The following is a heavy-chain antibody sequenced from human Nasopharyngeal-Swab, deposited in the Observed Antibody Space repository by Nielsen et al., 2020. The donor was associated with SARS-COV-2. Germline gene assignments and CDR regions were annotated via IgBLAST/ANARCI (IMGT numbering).Heavy chain of an antibody. Sequence: GGSLGLSCKGSGYSFTSYWIGWVRQMPGKGLEWMGIIYPGDSDTRYSPSFQGQVTISADKSISTAYLQWSSLKASDTAMYYCARIGEGVYYYYGMDVWGQGTTVTVSS. J-gene: IGHJ6*02. V-gene: IGHV5-51*01. CDR3: ARIGEGVYYYYGMDV. D-gene: IGHD3-16*01. CDR1: GYSFTSYW. CDR2: IYPGDSDT.